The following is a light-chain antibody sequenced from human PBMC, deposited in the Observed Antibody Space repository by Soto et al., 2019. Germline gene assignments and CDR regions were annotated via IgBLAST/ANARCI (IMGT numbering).Light chain of an antibody. CDR1: QSVSSSY. J-gene: IGKJ1*01. Sequence: EIVLTQSPVTLSLSPGERATLSCRASQSVSSSYLAWYQQKPGQAPRLLIYGASSRATGIPDRFSGSGPGTDFTLTISRLEPEDFAVYYCQQYGSSPFGQGTKV. CDR3: QQYGSSP. V-gene: IGKV3-20*01. CDR2: GAS.